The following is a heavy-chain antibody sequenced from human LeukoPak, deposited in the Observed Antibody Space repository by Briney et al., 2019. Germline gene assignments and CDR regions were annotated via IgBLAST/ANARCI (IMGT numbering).Heavy chain of an antibody. Sequence: PGGSLRLSCAASGFTFSSYAMHWVRQAPGKGLEWVAVISYDGSNKYYADSVKGRFTISRDNSKNTLYLQMNSLRAEDTAVYYCARGTNQWELLGWFDPWGQGTLVTVSS. V-gene: IGHV3-30-3*01. D-gene: IGHD1-26*01. CDR3: ARGTNQWELLGWFDP. CDR1: GFTFSSYA. CDR2: ISYDGSNK. J-gene: IGHJ5*02.